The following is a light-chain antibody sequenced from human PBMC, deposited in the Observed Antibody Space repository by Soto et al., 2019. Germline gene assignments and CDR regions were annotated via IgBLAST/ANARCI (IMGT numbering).Light chain of an antibody. CDR3: QQYNTYPCT. CDR1: QSISNW. CDR2: KAS. Sequence: DIQMTQSPSTLSASVGDRVTITCRASQSISNWLAWYQQKPGKAPNLLIYKASSLESGVSSRFSGSESGTEFTLTISTLQPDDFATYYCQQYNTYPCTFGQGTKVEIK. V-gene: IGKV1-5*03. J-gene: IGKJ2*02.